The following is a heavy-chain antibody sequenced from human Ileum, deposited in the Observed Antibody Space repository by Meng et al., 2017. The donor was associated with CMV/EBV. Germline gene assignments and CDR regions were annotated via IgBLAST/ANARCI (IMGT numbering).Heavy chain of an antibody. D-gene: IGHD3-10*01. V-gene: IGHV4-4*07. J-gene: IGHJ5*02. CDR3: ARAAARGVPVDL. Sequence: QLTLQESGPRLLQPSETLSLTCTVTGGSLTSYYWTWIRQPAGKGLEWIGRIHPTGTTDDNPSLRSRVSMSLDKSKNQFSLKLTSVTAADTAVYYCARAAARGVPVDLWGQGTLVTVSS. CDR1: GGSLTSYY. CDR2: IHPTGTT.